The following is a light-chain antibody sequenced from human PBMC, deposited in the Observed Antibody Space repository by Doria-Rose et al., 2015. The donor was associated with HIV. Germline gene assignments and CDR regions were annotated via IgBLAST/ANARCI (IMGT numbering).Light chain of an antibody. CDR2: DGS. CDR1: QSFSSTY. CDR3: HQYGTSWT. Sequence: DIALTQSPGTLPLSPGERATLSCMASQSFSSTYLAWYQQKPGQAPSLLIYDGSTRATGIPDRFSASGSGTDFTLTINRLEPEDFALYYCHQYGTSWTFGQGTKVEI. V-gene: IGKV3-20*01. J-gene: IGKJ1*01.